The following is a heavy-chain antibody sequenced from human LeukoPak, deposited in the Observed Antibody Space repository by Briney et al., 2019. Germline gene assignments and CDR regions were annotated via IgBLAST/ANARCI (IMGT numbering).Heavy chain of an antibody. CDR1: GGANSSASDY. CDR2: IYTSGST. V-gene: IGHV4-61*02. Sequence: PSETLSLTGTVSGGANSSASDYWSWIRQPAGKGLEWIGRIYTSGSTNYNPSLKSRVTISVDTSKNQFSLKLSSVTAADTAVYYCARGVKSNVRSGYYNYRDVWGKGTTVTVSS. CDR3: ARGVKSNVRSGYYNYRDV. D-gene: IGHD3-16*02. J-gene: IGHJ6*03.